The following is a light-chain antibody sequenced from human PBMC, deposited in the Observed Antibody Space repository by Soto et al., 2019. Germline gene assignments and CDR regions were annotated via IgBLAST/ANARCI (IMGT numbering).Light chain of an antibody. V-gene: IGLV2-11*01. CDR3: CSYAGSYTYYV. Sequence: QSVLNQPPSVSRSPGQAVTIPFPGTSSDVGGYNYVSWYQQHPGKAPKLMIYDVSKRPSGVPDRFSGSKSGNTASLTISGLQAEDEADYYCCSYAGSYTYYVFGTGTKVTVL. CDR2: DVS. CDR1: SSDVGGYNY. J-gene: IGLJ1*01.